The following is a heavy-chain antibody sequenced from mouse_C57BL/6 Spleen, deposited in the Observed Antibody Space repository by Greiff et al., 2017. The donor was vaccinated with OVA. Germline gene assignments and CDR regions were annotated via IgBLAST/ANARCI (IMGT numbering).Heavy chain of an antibody. CDR2: IDPANGNT. CDR1: GFNIKNTY. CDR3: ARRHYGSNYDIYYAMDY. V-gene: IGHV14-3*01. D-gene: IGHD1-1*01. J-gene: IGHJ4*01. Sequence: VQLQQSVAELVRPGASVKLSCTASGFNIKNTYMHWVKQRPEQGLEWIGRIDPANGNTKYAPKFQGKATITADTSSNTAYLQLSSLTTEDTAIYYCARRHYGSNYDIYYAMDYWGQGTSVTVSS.